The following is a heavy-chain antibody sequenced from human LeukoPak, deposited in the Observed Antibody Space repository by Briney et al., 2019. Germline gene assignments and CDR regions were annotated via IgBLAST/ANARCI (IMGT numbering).Heavy chain of an antibody. CDR1: GGSFSGHY. V-gene: IGHV4-34*01. CDR3: ARESSEVVAARGRDAFDI. Sequence: SETLSLTCAVYGGSFSGHYWSWIRQPPGKGLEWIGEINHSGRTNYNPSLKSRVTISVDTSKNQFSLKLSSVTAADTAVYYCARESSEVVAARGRDAFDIWGQGTMVTVSS. CDR2: INHSGRT. J-gene: IGHJ3*02. D-gene: IGHD2-15*01.